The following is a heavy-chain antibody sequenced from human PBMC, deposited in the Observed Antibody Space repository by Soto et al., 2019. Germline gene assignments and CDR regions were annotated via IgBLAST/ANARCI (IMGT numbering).Heavy chain of an antibody. V-gene: IGHV4-34*01. CDR2: MSHSGGT. J-gene: IGHJ3*02. D-gene: IGHD1-1*01. CDR3: ARVERGTATTVVDAFDI. CDR1: GGFVSSGSYY. Sequence: QVQLQQWGAGLLKPSETLSLTCAVYGGFVSSGSYYWSWIRQPPGKGLEWIGEMSHSGGTHFNPSLKGRVTISVDTSKNQFSRKMSSVTAADTALYYCARVERGTATTVVDAFDIWGPGTMVTVSS.